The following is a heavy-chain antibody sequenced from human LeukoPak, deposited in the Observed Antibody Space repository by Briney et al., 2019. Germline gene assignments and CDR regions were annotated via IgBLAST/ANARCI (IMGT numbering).Heavy chain of an antibody. J-gene: IGHJ4*02. Sequence: GGSLRLSCAASGFTFSSYAMHWVRQAPGKGLEWVAVIADDGANKYYADSVKGRFTISRDNSKNTLYLQMNSLRAEDTAVHYCARGRDGYNTPTLFDFWGQGTLVTVSS. CDR2: IADDGANK. V-gene: IGHV3-30*04. CDR3: ARGRDGYNTPTLFDF. D-gene: IGHD5-24*01. CDR1: GFTFSSYA.